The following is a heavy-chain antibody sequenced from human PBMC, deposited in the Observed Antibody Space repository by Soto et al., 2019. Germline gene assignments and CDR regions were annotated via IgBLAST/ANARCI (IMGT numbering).Heavy chain of an antibody. Sequence: ASVKVSCKASGYTFTSYGIHWVRQAPGQRLEWTGWINAGNGNTKYSEKFQGRVTITRDTSASTAYLELSSLRSEDTAVYYCARDRGIRTYYYYGMDVWGQGTTVTVS. CDR2: INAGNGNT. CDR3: ARDRGIRTYYYYGMDV. CDR1: GYTFTSYG. V-gene: IGHV1-3*01. J-gene: IGHJ6*02. D-gene: IGHD3-10*01.